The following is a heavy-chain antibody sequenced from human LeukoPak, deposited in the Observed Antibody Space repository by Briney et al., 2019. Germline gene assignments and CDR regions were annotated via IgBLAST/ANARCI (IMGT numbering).Heavy chain of an antibody. D-gene: IGHD1-26*01. V-gene: IGHV3-48*02. CDR1: GFTFSSYN. J-gene: IGHJ4*02. CDR2: ISSSSSPI. CDR3: ARGGTYCPDY. Sequence: GGSLRLSCAASGFTFSSYNMNWVRQAPGKGLEWVSYISSSSSPIFYADSVKGRFTISRDNAKNSLYLQMNSLRDEDTAVYYCARGGTYCPDYWGQGTLVTVSS.